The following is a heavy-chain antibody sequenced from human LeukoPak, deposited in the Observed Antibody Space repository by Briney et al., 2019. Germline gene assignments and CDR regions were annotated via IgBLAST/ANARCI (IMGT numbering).Heavy chain of an antibody. J-gene: IGHJ3*02. D-gene: IGHD2-2*01. V-gene: IGHV4-4*07. CDR1: GGSISSYY. CDR3: AREDIVVVPAPIALAFDI. Sequence: PSETLSLTCTVSGGSISSYYWSWIRQPAGKGLEWIGRIYTSGSTNYNPSLKSRVTMSVDTSKNQFSLKLSSVTAADTAVYYCAREDIVVVPAPIALAFDIWGQGTMVTVSS. CDR2: IYTSGST.